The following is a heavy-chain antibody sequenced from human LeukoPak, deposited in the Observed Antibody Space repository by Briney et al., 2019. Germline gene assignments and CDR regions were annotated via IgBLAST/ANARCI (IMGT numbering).Heavy chain of an antibody. V-gene: IGHV3-23*01. J-gene: IGHJ3*02. CDR1: GFTFSSYA. CDR3: ARDNYSSSSKALDAFDI. D-gene: IGHD6-6*01. Sequence: GGSLRLSCAASGFTFSSYAMSWVRQAPGKGLEWVSTISGSGGSTNHADSVKGRFTISRDNSKNTLYLQMNSLRAEDTAVYYCARDNYSSSSKALDAFDIWGQGTMVTVSS. CDR2: ISGSGGST.